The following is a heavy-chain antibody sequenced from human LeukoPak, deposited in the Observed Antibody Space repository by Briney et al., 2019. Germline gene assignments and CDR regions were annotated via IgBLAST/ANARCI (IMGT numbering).Heavy chain of an antibody. D-gene: IGHD2-2*02. CDR1: GFTFSSYG. Sequence: GGSLRLSCAASGFTFSSYGMHWVRQAPGKGLGWVAFIRYDGSNKYYADSVKGRFTISRDNSKNTLYLQMNSLRAEDTAVYYCAKDQSNIVVVPAAIQGPGDYWGQGTLVTVSS. J-gene: IGHJ4*02. CDR3: AKDQSNIVVVPAAIQGPGDY. CDR2: IRYDGSNK. V-gene: IGHV3-30*02.